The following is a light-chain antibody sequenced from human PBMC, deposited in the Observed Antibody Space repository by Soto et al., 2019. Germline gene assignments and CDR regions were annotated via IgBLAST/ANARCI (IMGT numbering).Light chain of an antibody. J-gene: IGLJ1*01. V-gene: IGLV2-14*01. CDR1: SSDVGNYNY. CDR2: MVS. Sequence: QSALTQPASVSGSPGQSITISCTGTSSDVGNYNYVSWYQQYPGRVPKLLIYMVSNRASGVSNRFSGSKSGNTASLTISGLQAEVEADYFCTSPTPASLYVFGTGTKVTVL. CDR3: TSPTPASLYV.